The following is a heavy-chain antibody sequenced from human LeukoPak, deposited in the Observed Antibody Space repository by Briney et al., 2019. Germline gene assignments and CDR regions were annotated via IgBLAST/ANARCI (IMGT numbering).Heavy chain of an antibody. D-gene: IGHD3-3*01. CDR1: GGSISSSSYY. V-gene: IGHV4-39*07. Sequence: SETLSLTCTVSGGSISSSSYYWGWIRQPPGKGLEWIGSISYSGSTNYNPSLKSRVTISVDKSKNQFSLKLSSVTAADTAVYYCARGRSGVDFWSGYYYFDYRGEGTLVTVSS. CDR3: ARGRSGVDFWSGYYYFDY. CDR2: ISYSGST. J-gene: IGHJ4*02.